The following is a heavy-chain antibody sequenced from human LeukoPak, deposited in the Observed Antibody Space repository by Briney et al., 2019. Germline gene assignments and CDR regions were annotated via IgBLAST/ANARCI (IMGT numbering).Heavy chain of an antibody. V-gene: IGHV3-7*05. CDR2: INQDGSEK. CDR3: ATVDRYNSGWYGY. Sequence: GGSLRLSCVASGFTFSTYGMNWARQAPGKGLEWVANINQDGSEKYYEDSVKGRFIISRDNAEKSMSLQMNSLRAEDTAVYYCATVDRYNSGWYGYWGQGTLVTVSS. J-gene: IGHJ4*02. CDR1: GFTFSTYG. D-gene: IGHD6-19*01.